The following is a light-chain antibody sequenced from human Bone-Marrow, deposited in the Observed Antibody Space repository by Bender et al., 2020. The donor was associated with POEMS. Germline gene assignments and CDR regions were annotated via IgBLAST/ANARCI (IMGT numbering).Light chain of an antibody. CDR2: NDS. Sequence: QSVLTQPPSVSGTPGQRVAISCSGSSSNIVNEAVSWYQQLPGTAPKLLIYNDSLRPSGVPDRFSGSKSGNTASLTISGLQADDEADYYCCSYVGNYVEVLFGGGTKLTVL. V-gene: IGLV1-44*01. J-gene: IGLJ3*02. CDR1: SSNIVNEA. CDR3: CSYVGNYVEVL.